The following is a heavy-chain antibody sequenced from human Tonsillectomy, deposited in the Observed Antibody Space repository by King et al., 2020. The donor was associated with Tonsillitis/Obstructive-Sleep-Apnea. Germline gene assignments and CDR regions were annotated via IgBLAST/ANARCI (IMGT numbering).Heavy chain of an antibody. V-gene: IGHV3-7*01. D-gene: IGHD5-18*01. CDR2: IKQDGSEK. CDR1: GGSISSSSYY. Sequence: QLQESGPGLVKPSETLSLTCTVSGGSISSSSYYWGWIRQPPGKGLEWVTNIKQDGSEKHYVDSVKGRFTISRDNAENSLYLQLNSLRVEDTAVYYCGREGAYRIDNWGQGTLVTVSS. CDR3: GREGAYRIDN. J-gene: IGHJ4*02.